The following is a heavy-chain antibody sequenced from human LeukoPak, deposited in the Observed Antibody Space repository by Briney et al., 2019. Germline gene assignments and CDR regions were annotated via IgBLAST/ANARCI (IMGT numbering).Heavy chain of an antibody. Sequence: SETLSLTCAVYGGSFSGYYWSWIRQPPGKGLEWVGEINHSGSTNYNPSLKSRVTISVDTSKNQFSLKLSSVTAADTAVYYCASPTPDLYYYYYGMDVWGQGTTVTVSS. CDR3: ASPTPDLYYYYYGMDV. D-gene: IGHD1-14*01. J-gene: IGHJ6*02. CDR2: INHSGST. CDR1: GGSFSGYY. V-gene: IGHV4-34*01.